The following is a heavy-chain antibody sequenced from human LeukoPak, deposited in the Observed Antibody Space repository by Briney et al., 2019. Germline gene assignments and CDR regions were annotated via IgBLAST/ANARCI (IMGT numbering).Heavy chain of an antibody. D-gene: IGHD3-22*01. CDR3: ARSSLVGEYYYDSSGYWLRRQTVAFDI. Sequence: PSETLSLTCTVSGDSISSYYWSWIRQPAGKGLEWIGRIYASGSTNYNPSLKSRVTMSVDTSKNQFSLKLNSVTAADTAVYYCARSSLVGEYYYDSSGYWLRRQTVAFDIWGQGTMVTVSS. CDR2: IYASGST. V-gene: IGHV4-4*07. J-gene: IGHJ3*02. CDR1: GDSISSYY.